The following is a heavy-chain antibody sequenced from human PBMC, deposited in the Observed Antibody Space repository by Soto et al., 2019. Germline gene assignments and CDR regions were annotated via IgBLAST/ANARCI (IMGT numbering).Heavy chain of an antibody. CDR1: GFTFSNAW. V-gene: IGHV3-15*07. CDR3: TTLGLYGRLDP. D-gene: IGHD4-17*01. J-gene: IGHJ5*02. Sequence: GGSLRLSCAASGFTFSNAWMNWVRQAPGKGLEWVGRIKSKNDGGTTDYTAPVKGRFTISRDDSKNTQYLQMNNLKTEDTAVYYCTTLGLYGRLDPWGQGTLVTVSS. CDR2: IKSKNDGGTT.